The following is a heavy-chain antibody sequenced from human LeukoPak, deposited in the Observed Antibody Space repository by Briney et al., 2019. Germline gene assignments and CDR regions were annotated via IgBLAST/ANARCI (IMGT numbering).Heavy chain of an antibody. Sequence: SVTVSCKASGGTFSSYAISWVRQAPGQGLEWMGGIIPIFGTANYAQKFQGRVTITADKSTSTAYMELSCLRSDDTAVYYCARARRGEYYDILTGYYYYFDYWGQGTLVTVSS. CDR1: GGTFSSYA. J-gene: IGHJ4*02. D-gene: IGHD3-9*01. CDR3: ARARRGEYYDILTGYYYYFDY. V-gene: IGHV1-69*06. CDR2: IIPIFGTA.